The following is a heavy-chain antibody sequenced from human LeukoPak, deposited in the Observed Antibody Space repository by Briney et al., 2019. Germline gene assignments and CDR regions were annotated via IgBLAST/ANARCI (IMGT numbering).Heavy chain of an antibody. D-gene: IGHD4-17*01. CDR3: ARDHYGDYDY. CDR1: GHAFTGYY. V-gene: IGHV1-2*02. J-gene: IGHJ4*02. CDR2: INPNSGGT. Sequence: ASVKVSCTASGHAFTGYYMHWVRQAPGQGLEWMGWINPNSGGTNYAQKFQGRVTMTRDTSISTAYMELSRLRSDDTAVYYCARDHYGDYDYWGQGTLVTVSS.